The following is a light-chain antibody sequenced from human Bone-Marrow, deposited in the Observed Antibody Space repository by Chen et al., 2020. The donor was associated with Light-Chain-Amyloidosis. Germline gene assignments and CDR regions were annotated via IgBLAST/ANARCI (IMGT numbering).Light chain of an antibody. J-gene: IGLJ2*01. CDR3: QSADSSGTYEVI. CDR2: RDT. Sequence: SYELTQPPSVSVSPGHTARITCSGDDLPTKYAYWYQQQPGQAPVLVIHRDTERPAGISERVSGYSSGTTATLTISGVQAEDEADYHCQSADSSGTYEVIFGGGTELTVL. CDR1: DLPTKY. V-gene: IGLV3-25*03.